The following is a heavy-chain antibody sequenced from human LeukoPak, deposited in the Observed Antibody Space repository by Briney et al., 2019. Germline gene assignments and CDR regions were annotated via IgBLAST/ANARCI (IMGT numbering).Heavy chain of an antibody. CDR2: IRYDGGNK. J-gene: IGHJ4*02. CDR1: GFTFSTYG. CDR3: ATFSDY. V-gene: IGHV3-30*02. Sequence: GGSLRLSCAASGFTFSTYGMHWVRQAPGKGLELVAFIRYDGGNKYYADSVKGRFTISRDNSKNTLYLQMNSLRAEDTAVYYCATFSDYWGQGTLVTVSS.